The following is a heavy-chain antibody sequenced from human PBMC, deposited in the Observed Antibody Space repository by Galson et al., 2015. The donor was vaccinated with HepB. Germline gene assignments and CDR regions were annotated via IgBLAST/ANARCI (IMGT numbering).Heavy chain of an antibody. J-gene: IGHJ6*03. Sequence: SLRLSCAASGFTFSSYGMHWVRQAPGKGLEWVAVISYDGSNKYYADSVKGRFTISRDNSKNTLPLQMNSLRAEDTVVYYCAKAYGGNSVYYYYMDVWGKGTTVTVSS. V-gene: IGHV3-30*18. CDR3: AKAYGGNSVYYYYMDV. D-gene: IGHD4-23*01. CDR2: ISYDGSNK. CDR1: GFTFSSYG.